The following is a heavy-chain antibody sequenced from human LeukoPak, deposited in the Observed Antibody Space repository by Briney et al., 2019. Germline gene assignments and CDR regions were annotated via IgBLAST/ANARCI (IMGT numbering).Heavy chain of an antibody. V-gene: IGHV4-30-4*08. J-gene: IGHJ3*02. CDR2: IYYSGST. CDR1: GGSISSGGYY. Sequence: PSETLSLTCTVSGGSISSGGYYWSWIRQPPGKGLEWIGYIYYSGSTYYNPSLKSRVTISVDTSKNQFSLKLSSVTAADTAVYYCASSQYCGGDCQGAFDIWGQGTMVTVSS. D-gene: IGHD2-21*01. CDR3: ASSQYCGGDCQGAFDI.